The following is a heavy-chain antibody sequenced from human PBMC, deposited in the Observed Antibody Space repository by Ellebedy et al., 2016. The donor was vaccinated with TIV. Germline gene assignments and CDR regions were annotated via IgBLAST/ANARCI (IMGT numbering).Heavy chain of an antibody. V-gene: IGHV1-18*04. Sequence: ASVKVSCKASGYTFTSYGISWVRQAPGQGLEWMGWISGYNGNTKYVQRFQGRFTATTDRSTSTAYMELRSLRLDDTAVYYCVREEAAMTRFDYWGQGTLVTVSS. CDR2: ISGYNGNT. J-gene: IGHJ4*02. CDR1: GYTFTSYG. CDR3: VREEAAMTRFDY. D-gene: IGHD5-18*01.